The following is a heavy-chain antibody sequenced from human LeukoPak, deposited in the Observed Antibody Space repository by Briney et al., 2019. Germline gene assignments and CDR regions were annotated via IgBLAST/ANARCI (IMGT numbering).Heavy chain of an antibody. Sequence: PGGSLRLSCAASGFTFSSYSMNWVRQAPGKGLEWVSSISSSSSYIYYADSVKGRFTISRDNAKNSLYLQMNSLRAEDTAVYYCATLEYSSSWWNSDAFDIWGQGTMVTVSS. CDR2: ISSSSSYI. CDR3: ATLEYSSSWWNSDAFDI. J-gene: IGHJ3*02. V-gene: IGHV3-21*01. CDR1: GFTFSSYS. D-gene: IGHD6-13*01.